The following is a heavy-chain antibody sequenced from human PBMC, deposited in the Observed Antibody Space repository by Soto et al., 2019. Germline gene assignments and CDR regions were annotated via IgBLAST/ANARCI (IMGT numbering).Heavy chain of an antibody. V-gene: IGHV3-49*03. CDR1: GFTFGDYA. CDR2: IRSKAYGGTT. CDR3: SGSSPPKRYFQH. Sequence: GGSLRLSCTASGFTFGDYAMSWFRQAPGKGLEWVGFIRSKAYGGTTEYAASVKGRFTISRDDSKSIAYLQMNSLKTEDTAVYYCSGSSPPKRYFQHWGQGTLVTVSS. J-gene: IGHJ1*01. D-gene: IGHD1-26*01.